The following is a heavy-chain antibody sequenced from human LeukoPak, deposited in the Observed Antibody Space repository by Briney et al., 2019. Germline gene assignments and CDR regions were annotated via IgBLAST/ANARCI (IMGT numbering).Heavy chain of an antibody. V-gene: IGHV3-30-3*01. J-gene: IGHJ4*02. Sequence: GRSLRLSCAASGFTFSSYAMHWVRQAPGKGLEWVAVISYDGSNKYYADSVKGRFTISRDNSKNTLYLQMNSLRAEDTAVYYRARDCGGDCWFDYWGQGTLVTVSS. D-gene: IGHD2-21*02. CDR3: ARDCGGDCWFDY. CDR2: ISYDGSNK. CDR1: GFTFSSYA.